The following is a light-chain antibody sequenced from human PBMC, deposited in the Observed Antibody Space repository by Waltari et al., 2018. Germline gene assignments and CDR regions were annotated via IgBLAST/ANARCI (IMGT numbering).Light chain of an antibody. Sequence: QSVLTQPPSVSGAPGQRVTISCTGSSPNTGAGYVHRYQQLPRTAPKLLIYDNYNRPSGVPDRFSASKSGSSASLAITGLQAEDEADYYCQSYDSSLRSKMFGGGTKLTVL. CDR2: DNY. V-gene: IGLV1-40*01. J-gene: IGLJ3*02. CDR1: SPNTGAGY. CDR3: QSYDSSLRSKM.